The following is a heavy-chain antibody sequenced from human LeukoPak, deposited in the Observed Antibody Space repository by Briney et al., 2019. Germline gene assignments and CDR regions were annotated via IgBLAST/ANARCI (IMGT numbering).Heavy chain of an antibody. J-gene: IGHJ4*02. D-gene: IGHD1-26*01. Sequence: SETLSLTCTVSGGSISSSSYYWGWIRQPPGKGLEWIGSIYYSGSTYYNPSPKSRVTISVETSKNQFSLKLRSVTAADRAVYYCARLIVGVNRNYFDFWGQGTLVTVSS. CDR2: IYYSGST. CDR1: GGSISSSSYY. CDR3: ARLIVGVNRNYFDF. V-gene: IGHV4-39*01.